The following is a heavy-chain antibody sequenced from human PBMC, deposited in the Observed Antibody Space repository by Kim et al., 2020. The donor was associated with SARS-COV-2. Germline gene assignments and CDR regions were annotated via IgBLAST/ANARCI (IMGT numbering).Heavy chain of an antibody. CDR2: GST. D-gene: IGHD3-22*01. J-gene: IGHJ5*02. Sequence: GSTDYNPSLKGRVTLSIDTSKNQFSLRLTSVTPADTAMYYCARGATMIEAWGQGTLVTVSS. CDR3: ARGATMIEA. V-gene: IGHV4-59*09.